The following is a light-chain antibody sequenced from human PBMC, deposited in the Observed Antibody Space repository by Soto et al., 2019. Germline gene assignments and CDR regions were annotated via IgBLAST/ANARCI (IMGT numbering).Light chain of an antibody. Sequence: EIVMTQSPATLSVSPGERATLSCRASQSVNSNLAWYRQKPGQAPRLLISDASTRATGVPARFSGSGSGTEFTLTISSLQSEESGIYYCQQNNFWPPLTFGGGTKVEIK. V-gene: IGKV3-15*01. CDR1: QSVNSN. CDR3: QQNNFWPPLT. J-gene: IGKJ4*01. CDR2: DAS.